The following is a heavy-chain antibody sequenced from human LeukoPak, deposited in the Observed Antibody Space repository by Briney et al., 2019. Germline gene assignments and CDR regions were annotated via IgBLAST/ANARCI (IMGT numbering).Heavy chain of an antibody. CDR1: GYTFTGYY. CDR3: AREGGGYSSSSRFDY. D-gene: IGHD6-6*01. CDR2: INPNSGGT. J-gene: IGHJ4*02. V-gene: IGHV1-2*02. Sequence: ASVKVSCKASGYTFTGYYMHWVRQAPGQGLEWMGWINPNSGGTNYAQKFQGRVTMTRDTSISTAYMELSRLRSEDTAVYYCAREGGGYSSSSRFDYWGQGTLVTVSS.